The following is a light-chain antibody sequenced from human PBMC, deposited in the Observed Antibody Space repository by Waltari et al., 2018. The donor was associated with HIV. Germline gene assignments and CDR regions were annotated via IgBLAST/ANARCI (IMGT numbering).Light chain of an antibody. CDR2: GKN. CDR3: NSRDSSGNHLV. CDR1: SLRRYY. V-gene: IGLV3-19*01. J-gene: IGLJ2*01. Sequence: SSELTQDPAVSVALGQTVRITCQGDSLRRYYASWYQQKPGQAPILVIYGKNNRPSGIPDRFSGSSSGNTASVTSTGAQAEDEADYYCNSRDSSGNHLVFGGGTKLTVL.